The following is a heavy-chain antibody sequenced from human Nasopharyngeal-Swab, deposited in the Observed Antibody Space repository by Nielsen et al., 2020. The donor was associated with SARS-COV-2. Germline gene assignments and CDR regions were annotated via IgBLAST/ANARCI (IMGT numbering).Heavy chain of an antibody. V-gene: IGHV1-69*06. CDR3: ARDRSQYDILTGYPYYFDY. J-gene: IGHJ4*02. CDR1: GYTFTSYG. D-gene: IGHD3-9*01. CDR2: IIPIFGTA. Sequence: SVKVSCKASGYTFTSYGISWVRQAPGQGLEWMGGIIPIFGTANYAQKLQGRVTITADKSTSTAYMELSSLRSEDTAVYYCARDRSQYDILTGYPYYFDYWGQGTLVTVSS.